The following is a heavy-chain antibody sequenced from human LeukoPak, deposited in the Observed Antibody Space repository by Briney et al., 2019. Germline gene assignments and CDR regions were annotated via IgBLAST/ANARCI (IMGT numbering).Heavy chain of an antibody. V-gene: IGHV4-38-2*02. CDR3: ARVSRGYDILY. J-gene: IGHJ4*02. CDR2: IYHSGTT. Sequence: SETLSLTCTVSNYSITSGYYWGWIRQPPGKGLEWIGSIYHSGTTYYNPSLKSRVTISVDTSKNQFSLNLSSVTAADTAVYHCARVSRGYDILYWGQGTLVTVSS. CDR1: NYSITSGYY. D-gene: IGHD3-9*01.